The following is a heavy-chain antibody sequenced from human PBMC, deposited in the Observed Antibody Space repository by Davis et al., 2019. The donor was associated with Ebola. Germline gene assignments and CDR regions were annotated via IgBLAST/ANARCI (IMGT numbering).Heavy chain of an antibody. J-gene: IGHJ4*02. CDR3: ARYPALWFRESVDY. V-gene: IGHV4-30-2*01. CDR1: GGSISSGGYS. D-gene: IGHD3-10*01. Sequence: MPSETLSLTCAVSGGSISSGGYSWSWIRQPPGKGLEWIGYIYHSGSTYYNPSLKSRVTISVDRSKNQFSLKLSSVTAADTAVYYCARYPALWFRESVDYWGQGTLVTVSS. CDR2: IYHSGST.